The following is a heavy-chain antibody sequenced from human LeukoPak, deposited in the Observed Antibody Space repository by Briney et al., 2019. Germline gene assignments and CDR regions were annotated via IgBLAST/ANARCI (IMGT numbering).Heavy chain of an antibody. V-gene: IGHV1-8*03. CDR2: MNPNSGNT. Sequence: GASVKVSCKASGYTFTSYDINWVRQATGQGLEWMGWMNPNSGNTGYAQKFQGRVTITRNTSISTAYMELSSLRSEGTAVYYCARDSAEQLADGFDIWGQGTMVTVSS. CDR1: GYTFTSYD. CDR3: ARDSAEQLADGFDI. J-gene: IGHJ3*02. D-gene: IGHD6-13*01.